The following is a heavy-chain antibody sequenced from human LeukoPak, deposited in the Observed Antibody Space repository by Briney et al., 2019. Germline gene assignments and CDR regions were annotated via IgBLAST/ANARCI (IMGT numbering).Heavy chain of an antibody. D-gene: IGHD4-17*01. V-gene: IGHV4-34*01. CDR3: ARGRPTVTFYNWFDP. Sequence: SETLSLTCAVYGGSFSGYCWSWIRQPPGKGLEWIGEINHSGSTDYNPSLKSRVTISVDTSKNQFSLKLSSVTAADTAVYYCARGRPTVTFYNWFDPWGQGTLVTVSS. J-gene: IGHJ5*01. CDR1: GGSFSGYC. CDR2: INHSGST.